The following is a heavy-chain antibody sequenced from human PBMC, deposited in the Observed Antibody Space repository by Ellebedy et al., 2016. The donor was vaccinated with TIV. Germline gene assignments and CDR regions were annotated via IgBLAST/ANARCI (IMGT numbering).Heavy chain of an antibody. CDR3: ARDFSHGSTTYFDGFDT. CDR2: ISGYNGDT. CDR1: GYNFTNYG. V-gene: IGHV1-18*01. Sequence: ASVKVSCKASGYNFTNYGVSWVRQAPGQGLEWMGWISGYNGDTSYAQNLQGRLTMTTDTSTRTAYLELRSLTSDDTALYYCARDFSHGSTTYFDGFDTWGQGTMVTVSS. D-gene: IGHD3-10*01. J-gene: IGHJ3*02.